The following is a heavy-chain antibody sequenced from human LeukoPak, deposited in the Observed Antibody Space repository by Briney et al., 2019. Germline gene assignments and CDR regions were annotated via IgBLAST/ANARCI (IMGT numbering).Heavy chain of an antibody. CDR3: ARMGGYSGYATH. D-gene: IGHD5-12*01. Sequence: SSETLSLTCSVSVGSISPSYWSWIRQPPGEGLEWIGYIYSSGSANYNPSLKSRVTISVDTSKNHFSLKLSSVTAADTAVYYCARMGGYSGYATHWGQGTLVTVSS. CDR2: IYSSGSA. CDR1: VGSISPSY. J-gene: IGHJ4*02. V-gene: IGHV4-59*08.